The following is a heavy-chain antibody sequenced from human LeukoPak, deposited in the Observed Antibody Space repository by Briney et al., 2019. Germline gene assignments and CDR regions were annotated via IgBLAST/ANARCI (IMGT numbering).Heavy chain of an antibody. CDR1: GFTVRTTY. Sequence: PGGSLRLSCDVSGFTVRTTYMSWVRQPPGKGLEWVSILYGAGATYYADAVKGRFTISRHDSKNTLFLHMDGLRPEDTAVYYCARGDYYDDCGYSAWGQGTLVTVSA. CDR3: ARGDYYDDCGYSA. CDR2: LYGAGAT. D-gene: IGHD3-16*01. J-gene: IGHJ5*02. V-gene: IGHV3-53*04.